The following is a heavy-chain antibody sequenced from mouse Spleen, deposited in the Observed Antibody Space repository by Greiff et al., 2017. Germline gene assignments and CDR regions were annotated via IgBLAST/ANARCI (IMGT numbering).Heavy chain of an antibody. Sequence: LVESGAELARPGASVKMSCKASGYTFTSYTMHWVKQRPGQGLEWIGYINPSSGYTKYNQKFKDKATLTADKSSSTAYMQLSSLTSEDSAVYYCARQGDKNYAMDYWGQGTSVTVSS. V-gene: IGHV1-4*01. CDR3: ARQGDKNYAMDY. CDR1: GYTFTSYT. J-gene: IGHJ4*01. CDR2: INPSSGYT.